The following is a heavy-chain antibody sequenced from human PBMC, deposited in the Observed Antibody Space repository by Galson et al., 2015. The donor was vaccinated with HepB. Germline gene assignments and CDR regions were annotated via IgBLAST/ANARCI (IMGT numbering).Heavy chain of an antibody. J-gene: IGHJ6*03. Sequence: QSGAEVKKPGESLRISCKGSGYSFTSYWISWVRQMPGKGLEWMGRIDPSDSYTNYSPSFQGHVTISADKSISTAYLQWSSLKASDTAMYYCARRGASGYCSSTSCIKPYYYYYMDVWGKGTTVTVSS. CDR2: IDPSDSYT. V-gene: IGHV5-10-1*01. CDR1: GYSFTSYW. CDR3: ARRGASGYCSSTSCIKPYYYYYMDV. D-gene: IGHD2-2*01.